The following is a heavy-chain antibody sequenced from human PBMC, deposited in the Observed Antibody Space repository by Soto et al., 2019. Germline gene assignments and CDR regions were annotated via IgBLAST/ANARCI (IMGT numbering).Heavy chain of an antibody. J-gene: IGHJ4*02. Sequence: GGSLRLSCAASGFTFSSHWMTWVRQAPGKGLEWVANINEDGSEKYYVDSVKGRFTISRDNAKNSLYLQMNSLRAEDTALFYCARGDNPEYWGQGTLVTVSS. CDR3: ARGDNPEY. D-gene: IGHD1-1*01. V-gene: IGHV3-7*01. CDR1: GFTFSSHW. CDR2: INEDGSEK.